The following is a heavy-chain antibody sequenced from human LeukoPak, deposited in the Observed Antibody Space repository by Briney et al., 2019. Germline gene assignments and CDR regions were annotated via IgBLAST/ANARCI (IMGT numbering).Heavy chain of an antibody. V-gene: IGHV3-21*01. J-gene: IGHJ6*02. Sequence: GGSLRLSCAASGFTFSSYNMNWVRQAPGKGLEWVSFISSSSTYIYNADSVKGRFTISRDNAKNSLYLQMNSPRVEDTAVYYCARVLLWFGEALDYGMDVWGQGTTVTVSS. CDR1: GFTFSSYN. CDR3: ARVLLWFGEALDYGMDV. D-gene: IGHD3-10*01. CDR2: ISSSSTYI.